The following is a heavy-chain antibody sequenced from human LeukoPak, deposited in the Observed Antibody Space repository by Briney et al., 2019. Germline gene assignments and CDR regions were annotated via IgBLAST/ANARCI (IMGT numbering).Heavy chain of an antibody. V-gene: IGHV4-34*01. CDR1: GASFSGYY. D-gene: IGHD5-12*01. CDR2: INHSGST. J-gene: IGHJ4*02. CDR3: ARAEPWIHQQFDY. Sequence: SETLSLTCAVYGASFSGYYWSWIRQPPGKGLEWIGEINHSGSTNYNPSLKSRVTISVDTSKNQFSLKLSSVTAADTAVYYCARAEPWIHQQFDYWGQGTLVTVSS.